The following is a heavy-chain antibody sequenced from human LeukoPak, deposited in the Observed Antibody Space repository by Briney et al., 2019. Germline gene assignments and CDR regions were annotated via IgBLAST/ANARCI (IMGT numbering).Heavy chain of an antibody. D-gene: IGHD3-10*01. J-gene: IGHJ4*02. CDR3: VPLWFGELLGTN. CDR2: ISSNGGST. CDR1: GFTFSSYA. Sequence: GGSLRLSCSASGFTFSSYAMHWVRQAPGKGLEYVSAISSNGGSTYYADSVKGRFTISRDNSKSTLYLQMSSLRAEDTAVYYCVPLWFGELLGTNWGQGALVTVSS. V-gene: IGHV3-64D*06.